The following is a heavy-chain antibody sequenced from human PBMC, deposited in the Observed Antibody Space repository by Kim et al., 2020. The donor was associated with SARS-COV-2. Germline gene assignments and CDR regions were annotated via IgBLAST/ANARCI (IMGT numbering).Heavy chain of an antibody. Sequence: SETLSLTCTVSGGSISSYYWSWIRQPPGKGLEWIGYIYYSGSTNYNPSLKSRVTISVDTSKNQFSLKLSSVTAADTAVYYCARDGGNGYYYGMDVWGQGTTVTVSS. V-gene: IGHV4-59*13. CDR2: IYYSGST. J-gene: IGHJ6*02. CDR1: GGSISSYY. D-gene: IGHD2-15*01. CDR3: ARDGGNGYYYGMDV.